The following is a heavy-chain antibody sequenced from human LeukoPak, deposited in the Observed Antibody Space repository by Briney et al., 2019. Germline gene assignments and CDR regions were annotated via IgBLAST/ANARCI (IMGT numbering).Heavy chain of an antibody. CDR2: INPSGGST. J-gene: IGHJ4*02. CDR1: GYTFTSYY. CDR3: ARVHDYGGHPRRYFDY. V-gene: IGHV1-46*01. Sequence: ASVKVSCKXSGYTFTSYYMHWVRQAPGQGLEWMGIINPSGGSTSYAQKFQGRVTMTRDTSTSTVYMELSSLRSEDTAVYYCARVHDYGGHPRRYFDYWGQGTLVTVSS. D-gene: IGHD4/OR15-4a*01.